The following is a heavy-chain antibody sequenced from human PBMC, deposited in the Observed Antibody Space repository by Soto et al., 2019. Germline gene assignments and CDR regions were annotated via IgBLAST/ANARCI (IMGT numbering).Heavy chain of an antibody. CDR1: AGSISRSSYY. V-gene: IGHV4-39*01. D-gene: IGHD3-22*01. CDR3: VRRSGYYYWPYAY. CDR2: IYYSGST. Sequence: PSETLSLTWTVSAGSISRSSYYWGWIRQPPGKGLEWIGSIYYSGSTYYNPSLKSRVTISVDTSKNQFSLKLSSVTAADTAVYYCVRRSGYYYWPYAYWAQGTLVTVSS. J-gene: IGHJ4*02.